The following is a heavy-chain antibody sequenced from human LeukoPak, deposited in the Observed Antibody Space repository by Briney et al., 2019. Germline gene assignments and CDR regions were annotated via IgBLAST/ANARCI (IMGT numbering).Heavy chain of an antibody. CDR1: GGSISSYY. J-gene: IGHJ6*03. Sequence: SETLSLTCTVSGGSISSYYWSWIRQPAGKGLEWIGRIYTSGSTNYNPSLKSRATMSVDTSKNQFSLKLSSVTAADTAVYYCAREGWEYYDILTGYAARDYYYYYMDVWGKGTTVTVSS. CDR2: IYTSGST. D-gene: IGHD3-9*01. CDR3: AREGWEYYDILTGYAARDYYYYYMDV. V-gene: IGHV4-4*07.